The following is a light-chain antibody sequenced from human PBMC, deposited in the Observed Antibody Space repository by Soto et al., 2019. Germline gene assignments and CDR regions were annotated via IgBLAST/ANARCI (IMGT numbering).Light chain of an antibody. CDR3: QQLNSYPFT. V-gene: IGKV1-9*01. J-gene: IGKJ5*01. CDR1: QGISSS. CDR2: EAS. Sequence: IHLTQSPSSLSASIGYRFTITCRASQGISSSLAWYQQEPGKAPKLLIYEASTLQSGVPSRFRGRGSGTDFTLTISGLQPEDFETYYCQQLNSYPFTFGQGTRLEIK.